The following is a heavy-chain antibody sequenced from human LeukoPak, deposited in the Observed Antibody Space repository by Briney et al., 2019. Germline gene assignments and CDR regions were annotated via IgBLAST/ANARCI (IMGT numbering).Heavy chain of an antibody. CDR2: ISGSGGST. V-gene: IGHV3-23*01. Sequence: GGSLRLSCAASGFTFSSYAMSWVRQAPGKGLEWVSAISGSGGSTYYADSVRGRFTISRDNSKNTLYLQMNSLRADDTAVYYCAKRRGLELTYYYHMDVWGKGTTVTVSS. CDR1: GFTFSSYA. CDR3: AKRRGLELTYYYHMDV. J-gene: IGHJ6*03. D-gene: IGHD1-7*01.